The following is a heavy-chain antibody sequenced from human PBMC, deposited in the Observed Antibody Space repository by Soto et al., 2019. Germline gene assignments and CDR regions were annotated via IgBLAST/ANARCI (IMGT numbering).Heavy chain of an antibody. Sequence: EVQLLESGGGLVQPGGSLRLSCAASGFTFSSYAMSWVRQATGQGLEWVSAISGSGGSTYYADAVKGRFTISRDNSKITLYLPMTRLRAEDTAVYYCAKVRTAAMKGAVEIWGRGTMVTVSS. V-gene: IGHV3-23*01. CDR3: AKVRTAAMKGAVEI. CDR2: ISGSGGST. J-gene: IGHJ3*02. CDR1: GFTFSSYA. D-gene: IGHD2-2*01.